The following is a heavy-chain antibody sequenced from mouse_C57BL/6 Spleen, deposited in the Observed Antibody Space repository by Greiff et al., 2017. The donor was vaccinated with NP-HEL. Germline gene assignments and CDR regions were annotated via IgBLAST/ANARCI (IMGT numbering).Heavy chain of an antibody. CDR3: ARRDGSSLYYAMDY. CDR2: ISSGGSYT. D-gene: IGHD1-1*01. Sequence: EVMLVESGGDLVKPGGSLKLSCAASGFTFSSYGMSWVRQTPDKRLEWVATISSGGSYTYYPDSVKGRFTISRDNAKNTLYLQMSSLKSEDTAMYYCARRDGSSLYYAMDYWGQGTSVTVSS. J-gene: IGHJ4*01. CDR1: GFTFSSYG. V-gene: IGHV5-6*02.